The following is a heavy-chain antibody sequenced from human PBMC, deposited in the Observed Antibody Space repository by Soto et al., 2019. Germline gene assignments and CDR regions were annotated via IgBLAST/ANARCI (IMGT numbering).Heavy chain of an antibody. D-gene: IGHD3-9*01. CDR1: GDSVTSGNYY. CDR2: IYYSGST. Sequence: SETLSLTGTVSGDSVTSGNYYWSRIRQPPGKGLEWIGYIYYSGSTNYNPSLKSRVTISVDTSKNQFSLKMSAVTAADTAVYYCPRELNISSGYYRVMDYWGQGTLVTVSS. CDR3: PRELNISSGYYRVMDY. V-gene: IGHV4-61*01. J-gene: IGHJ4*02.